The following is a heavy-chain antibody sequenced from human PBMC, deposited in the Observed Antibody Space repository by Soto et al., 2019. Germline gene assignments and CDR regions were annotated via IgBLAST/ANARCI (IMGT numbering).Heavy chain of an antibody. Sequence: PSETLSLTCTVSGGSISSGGYYWSWIRQHPGKGLEWIGYIYYSGSTYYNPSLKSRVTISVDTSKNQFSLKLSSVTAADTAVYYCASLRFLEWLLYTDAFEIRGQGTMVTVSS. CDR2: IYYSGST. D-gene: IGHD3-3*01. CDR1: GGSISSGGYY. V-gene: IGHV4-31*03. J-gene: IGHJ3*02. CDR3: ASLRFLEWLLYTDAFEI.